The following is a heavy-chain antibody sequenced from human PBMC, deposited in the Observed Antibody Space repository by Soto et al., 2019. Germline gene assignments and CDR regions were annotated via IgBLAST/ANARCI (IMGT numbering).Heavy chain of an antibody. J-gene: IGHJ6*02. CDR1: GFTFSNYA. CDR3: AKSCGSGSYYKAPPNV. V-gene: IGHV3-23*01. D-gene: IGHD3-10*01. Sequence: HPGGSLRLSCAASGFTFSNYAMNWVRQAPGKGLEWVSVISGSGGSTYYADSVKGRFTVSRDNSKNTLYLQMNSLRAEDTAVYYCAKSCGSGSYYKAPPNVWGQGTTVTVSS. CDR2: ISGSGGST.